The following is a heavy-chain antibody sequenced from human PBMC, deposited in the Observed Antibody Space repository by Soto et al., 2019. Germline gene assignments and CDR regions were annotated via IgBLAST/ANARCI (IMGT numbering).Heavy chain of an antibody. CDR3: ARHGGVSGFNYGMDV. V-gene: IGHV5-10-1*01. J-gene: IGHJ6*02. CDR2: IDPSDSYT. CDR1: GYSFTSYW. Sequence: GESLKISCKGSGYSFTSYWISWVRQMPGKGLEWMGRIDPSDSYTNYSPSFQGRVTISADKSSSTAYLQWSSLKASDTAMYYCARHGGVSGFNYGMDVWGQGTTVTVSS. D-gene: IGHD3-16*01.